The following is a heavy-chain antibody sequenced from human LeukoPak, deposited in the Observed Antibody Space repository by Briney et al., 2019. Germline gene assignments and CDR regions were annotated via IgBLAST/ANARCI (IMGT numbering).Heavy chain of an antibody. CDR1: GFTFNSYA. CDR2: ISGSGGST. CDR3: AKPGIAAAGTGWFDP. V-gene: IGHV3-23*01. J-gene: IGHJ5*02. Sequence: GGSLTLSCAASGFTFNSYAMSWVRQAPGQRLEWVSAISGSGGSTYYADSVKGRFTISRDNSKNTLYLQMNSLRAEDTAVYYCAKPGIAAAGTGWFDPWGQGTLVTVSS. D-gene: IGHD6-13*01.